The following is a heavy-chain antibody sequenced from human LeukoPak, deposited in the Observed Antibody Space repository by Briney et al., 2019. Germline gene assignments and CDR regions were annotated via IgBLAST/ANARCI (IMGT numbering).Heavy chain of an antibody. Sequence: GASVKVSCKASGYTFTGYYMHWVRQAPGQGLEWMGWINPNSGGTNYAQKFQGRVTMTRDTSISTAYMELSRLRSDDTAVYYCARFEYDFWSGNYYGMDVWGQGTTVTVSS. CDR1: GYTFTGYY. D-gene: IGHD3-3*01. CDR3: ARFEYDFWSGNYYGMDV. V-gene: IGHV1-2*02. J-gene: IGHJ6*02. CDR2: INPNSGGT.